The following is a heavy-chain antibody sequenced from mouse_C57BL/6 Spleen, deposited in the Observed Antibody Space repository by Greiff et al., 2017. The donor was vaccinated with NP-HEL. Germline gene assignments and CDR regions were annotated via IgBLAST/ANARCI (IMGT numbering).Heavy chain of an antibody. CDR2: IDPSDSYT. V-gene: IGHV1-69*01. J-gene: IGHJ2*01. Sequence: QVQLQQPGAELVMPGASVKLSCKASGYTFTSYWMHWVKLRPGQGLEWIGEIDPSDSYTNYNQKFKGKSTLTVDKSSSTAYMQLSSLTSEDSAVYYCARSSKTAQATDYWGQGTTLTVSS. CDR3: ARSSKTAQATDY. CDR1: GYTFTSYW. D-gene: IGHD3-2*02.